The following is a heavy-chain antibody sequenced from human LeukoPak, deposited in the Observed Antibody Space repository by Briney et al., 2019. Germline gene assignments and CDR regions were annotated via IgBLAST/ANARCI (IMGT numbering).Heavy chain of an antibody. CDR2: IIPIFGTA. CDR3: ARDEGGYCSSTSCYLPFDY. D-gene: IGHD2-2*01. CDR1: GGTFSSYA. J-gene: IGHJ4*02. Sequence: SVKVSCKASGGTFSSYAISWVRQAPGQGLEWMGGIIPIFGTANYAKNFQGRVSITADESTSTAYMELRSLRSDDTAVYYCARDEGGYCSSTSCYLPFDYWGQGTLVTASS. V-gene: IGHV1-69*13.